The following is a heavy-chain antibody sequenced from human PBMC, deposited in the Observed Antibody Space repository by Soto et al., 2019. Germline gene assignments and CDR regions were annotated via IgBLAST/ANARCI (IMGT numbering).Heavy chain of an antibody. CDR2: ISYDGSNK. Sequence: QVQLVESGGGVVQPGRSLRLSCAASGFTFSSYGMHWVRQAPGKGLEWVAVISYDGSNKYYADSVKGRFTISRDNSKNTLYLQMNSLSAEDTAVYYCAKDKATQPPYYYYGMAVCGQGTTVTVSS. CDR1: GFTFSSYG. CDR3: AKDKATQPPYYYYGMAV. J-gene: IGHJ6*02. V-gene: IGHV3-30*18.